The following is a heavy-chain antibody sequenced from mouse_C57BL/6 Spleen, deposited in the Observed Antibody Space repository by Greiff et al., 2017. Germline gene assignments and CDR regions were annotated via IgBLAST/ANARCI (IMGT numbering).Heavy chain of an antibody. CDR1: GYTFTSYW. Sequence: QVQLQQPGAELVRPGSSVKLSCKASGYTFTSYWMDWVKQRPGQGLEWIGNIYPSDSETHYNQKFKDKATLTVDKSSSTAYMQLSSLTSEDSAVYYCARVPYDYGRAWFAYWGQGTLVTVSA. V-gene: IGHV1-61*01. D-gene: IGHD2-4*01. J-gene: IGHJ3*01. CDR2: IYPSDSET. CDR3: ARVPYDYGRAWFAY.